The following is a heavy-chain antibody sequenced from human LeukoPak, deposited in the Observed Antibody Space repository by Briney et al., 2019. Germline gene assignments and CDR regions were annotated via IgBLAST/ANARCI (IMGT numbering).Heavy chain of an antibody. J-gene: IGHJ4*02. CDR1: GFTFSDYY. Sequence: GGSLRLSCAASGFTFSDYYMSWIRQAPGKGLEWVSSISSSSSYIYYADSVKGRFTISRDNAKNSLYLQMNSLRAEDTAVYYCASWTGIVGATRDFDYWGQGTLVTVSS. V-gene: IGHV3-11*06. CDR2: ISSSSSYI. D-gene: IGHD1-26*01. CDR3: ASWTGIVGATRDFDY.